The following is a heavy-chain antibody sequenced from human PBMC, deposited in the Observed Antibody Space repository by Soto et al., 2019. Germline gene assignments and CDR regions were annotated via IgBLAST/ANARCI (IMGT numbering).Heavy chain of an antibody. CDR1: GGSISSSTYY. J-gene: IGHJ6*03. D-gene: IGHD3-10*01. CDR3: ARPAIYYYSRHV. Sequence: SETLSLTCTVSGGSISSSTYYWGWIRQPPGKGLEWIGSIYYSGSTHYNSSLKSRVTLSVDTSKNQVSLRLTSVTAADTAVAYCARPAIYYYSRHVWGKGPPVTAS. V-gene: IGHV4-39*01. CDR2: IYYSGST.